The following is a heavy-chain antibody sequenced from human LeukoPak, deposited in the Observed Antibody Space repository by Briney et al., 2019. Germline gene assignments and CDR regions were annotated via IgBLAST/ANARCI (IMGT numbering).Heavy chain of an antibody. V-gene: IGHV5-51*01. CDR1: GYDFTNYW. CDR2: IYPDDSDT. Sequence: GGSLQISCKSSGYDFTNYWMAWVRPMPGKGLEWMGIIYPDDSDTRYSPSFQSQVTISADKSINTAYVQWSSLKASDTSIYYCARLTGTGNLDYWGQGTLVTVSS. J-gene: IGHJ4*02. D-gene: IGHD1-20*01. CDR3: ARLTGTGNLDY.